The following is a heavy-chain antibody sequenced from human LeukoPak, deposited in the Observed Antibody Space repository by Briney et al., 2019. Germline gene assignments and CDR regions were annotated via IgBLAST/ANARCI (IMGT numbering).Heavy chain of an antibody. V-gene: IGHV4-59*01. Sequence: SETLSLTCTVSGGSISSYYWSWIRQPPGKGLEWIGYIYYSGSTNYNPSLKSRVTISVDTSKNQFSLKLSSVTAADTAVYYCARVSYCGGDCYLFDYWGQGTLVTVSS. J-gene: IGHJ4*02. CDR1: GGSISSYY. D-gene: IGHD2-21*02. CDR3: ARVSYCGGDCYLFDY. CDR2: IYYSGST.